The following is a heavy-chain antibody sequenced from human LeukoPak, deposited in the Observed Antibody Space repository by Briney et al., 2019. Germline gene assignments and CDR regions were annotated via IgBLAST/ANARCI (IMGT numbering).Heavy chain of an antibody. CDR2: ISGDGGST. CDR1: GFTFDDYA. V-gene: IGHV3-43*02. J-gene: IGHJ6*02. CDR3: AKEKGQYSYGYCDGMDV. D-gene: IGHD5-18*01. Sequence: SGGSLRLSCAASGFTFDDYAMHWVRQAPGKGLEWVSLISGDGGSTYYADSVKGRFTISRDNSKNSLYLQMNSLRTEDTALYYCAKEKGQYSYGYCDGMDVWGQGTTVTVSS.